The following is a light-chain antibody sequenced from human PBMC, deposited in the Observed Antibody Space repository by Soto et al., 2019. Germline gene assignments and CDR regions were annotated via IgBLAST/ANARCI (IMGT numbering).Light chain of an antibody. CDR2: KDN. CDR3: QSSDSSGRYPYV. Sequence: SYELTQPPSVSVSPGQTARITCSGDALPKQYAYWYQQKPGQAPVVVIYKDNERPSGIPERFSGSTSGTTVTLTISGVQAEDEADYFCQSSDSSGRYPYVFGSGTKV. J-gene: IGLJ1*01. CDR1: ALPKQY. V-gene: IGLV3-25*02.